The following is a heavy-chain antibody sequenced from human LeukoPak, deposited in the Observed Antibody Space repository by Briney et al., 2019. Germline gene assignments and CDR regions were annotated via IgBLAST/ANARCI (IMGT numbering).Heavy chain of an antibody. V-gene: IGHV3-23*01. D-gene: IGHD1-1*01. CDR2: ISDTGGRT. Sequence: GGSLRLSCAASGFSFTTYAMTWVRQAPGKGLEWLSTISDTGGRTYYADSVKGRFTISRDNSQNTLFLQINSLRAEDTAIYYCAKSMSTTSRGFFDYWGQGALVTVSS. J-gene: IGHJ4*02. CDR1: GFSFTTYA. CDR3: AKSMSTTSRGFFDY.